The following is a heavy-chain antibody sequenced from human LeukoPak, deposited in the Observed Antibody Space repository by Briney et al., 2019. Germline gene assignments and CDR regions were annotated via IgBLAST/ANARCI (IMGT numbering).Heavy chain of an antibody. CDR3: ARDYMTTVTTPDY. D-gene: IGHD4-17*01. CDR1: GFTFSSYG. J-gene: IGHJ4*02. CDR2: ISGSGVTT. V-gene: IGHV3-23*01. Sequence: GGSLRLSCAASGFTFSSYGMSWVRQAPGKGLEWVSTISGSGVTTYYADSVKGRFTISRDNSKNTLYLQMNSLRAEDTAVYYCARDYMTTVTTPDYWGQGTLVTVSS.